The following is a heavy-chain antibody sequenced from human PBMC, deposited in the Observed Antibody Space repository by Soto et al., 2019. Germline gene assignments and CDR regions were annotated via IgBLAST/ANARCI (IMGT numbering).Heavy chain of an antibody. Sequence: QVHLVQSGAEVKKPGASVKVSCKASGYTFTKNYMHWVRQAPGQGLEWMGIMNPSDGSTSYAQKFQGRVTMPRDTSTSTVYMELSSLRSEDTAVYYCARAQDYGDLYWGQGTLVTVSS. J-gene: IGHJ4*02. CDR1: GYTFTKNY. D-gene: IGHD4-17*01. CDR2: MNPSDGST. V-gene: IGHV1-46*01. CDR3: ARAQDYGDLY.